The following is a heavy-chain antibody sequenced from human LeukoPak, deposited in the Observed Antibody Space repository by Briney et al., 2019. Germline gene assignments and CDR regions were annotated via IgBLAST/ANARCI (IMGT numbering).Heavy chain of an antibody. CDR1: GGSISSSNW. CDR2: IYHSGST. D-gene: IGHD3-22*01. V-gene: IGHV4-4*02. CDR3: ARARYYDSSGYPN. Sequence: SGTLSLTCAVSGGSISSSNWWSWVRQPPGKGLEWIGEIYHSGSTNYNPSLKSRVTISVDKSKNQFSLKLSSVTAADTAVYYCARARYYDSSGYPNWGQGTLVTVSS. J-gene: IGHJ4*02.